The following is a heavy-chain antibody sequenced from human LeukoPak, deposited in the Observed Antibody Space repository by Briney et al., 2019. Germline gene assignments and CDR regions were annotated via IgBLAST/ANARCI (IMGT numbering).Heavy chain of an antibody. CDR3: AKDLQVSWFGESRDYYGMDV. D-gene: IGHD3-10*01. V-gene: IGHV3-30*18. CDR1: GFTFSSYG. CDR2: ISYDGSNK. Sequence: GGSLRLSCAASGFTFSSYGMYWVRQAPGKGLEWVAVISYDGSNKYYADSVKGRFTISRDNSKNTLYLQMNSLRAEDTAVYYCAKDLQVSWFGESRDYYGMDVWGQGTTVTVSS. J-gene: IGHJ6*02.